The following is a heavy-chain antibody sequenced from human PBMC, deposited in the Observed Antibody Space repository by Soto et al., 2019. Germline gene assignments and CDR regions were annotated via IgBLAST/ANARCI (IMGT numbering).Heavy chain of an antibody. CDR2: ISPSDGST. V-gene: IGHV1-46*01. Sequence: QVQLVQSGAELKKPGASVKVSCKTSGYTFTSYSIHWVRQAPGQGLEWMGIISPSDGSTNYAQKFQGRVTMTRDTSTSTVYMDLSSLRSEDTAVYYCAIGFCGSRCYYSTYWGQGTLITVSS. CDR3: AIGFCGSRCYYSTY. J-gene: IGHJ4*02. D-gene: IGHD2-15*01. CDR1: GYTFTSYS.